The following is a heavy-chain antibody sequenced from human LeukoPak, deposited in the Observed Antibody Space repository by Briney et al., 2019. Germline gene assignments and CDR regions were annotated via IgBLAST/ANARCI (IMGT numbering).Heavy chain of an antibody. D-gene: IGHD6-19*01. CDR1: GYTFTSYD. CDR2: MSPNSGDT. Sequence: PRASVKVSCKASGYTFTSYDFNWVRQATGQRPEWMGWMSPNSGDTGYAQKFQDRVTMTRNTSISTAYMELSSLRSDDTAVYYCARPLHSSGWAAEYFQHWGQGTLVTVSS. CDR3: ARPLHSSGWAAEYFQH. V-gene: IGHV1-8*01. J-gene: IGHJ1*01.